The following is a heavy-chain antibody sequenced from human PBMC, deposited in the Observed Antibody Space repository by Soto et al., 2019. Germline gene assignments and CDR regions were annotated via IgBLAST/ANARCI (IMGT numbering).Heavy chain of an antibody. CDR2: MNPNSGNT. J-gene: IGHJ4*02. V-gene: IGHV1-8*01. CDR1: GYTFTSYD. D-gene: IGHD6-25*01. CDR3: ARSAAYFDY. Sequence: QVQLVQSGAEVKKPGASVKVSCKASGYTFTSYDINWVRQATVQGLEWMGWMNPNSGNTGYAQKYQGRDTMPRNTPISTAYMELSSLRSEETAVYYCARSAAYFDYWGQGTLVTVSS.